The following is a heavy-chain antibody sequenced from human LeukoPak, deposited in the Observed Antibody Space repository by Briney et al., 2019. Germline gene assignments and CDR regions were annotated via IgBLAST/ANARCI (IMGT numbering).Heavy chain of an antibody. J-gene: IGHJ4*02. CDR3: ASRILLREQLRSLVDY. V-gene: IGHV3-21*04. D-gene: IGHD5-18*01. Sequence: PGGSLRLSCGASGFIFSSYSMNWVRQAPGRGLEWVSSIRFTGSYTYYADSVKGRFTISRDNSKNTLYLQMNSLRAEDTAVYYCASRILLREQLRSLVDYWGQGTLVTVSS. CDR2: IRFTGSYT. CDR1: GFIFSSYS.